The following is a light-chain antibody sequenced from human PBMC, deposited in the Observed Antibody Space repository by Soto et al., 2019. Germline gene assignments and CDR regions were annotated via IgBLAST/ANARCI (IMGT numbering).Light chain of an antibody. CDR2: DTT. J-gene: IGKJ4*01. Sequence: IVLTQSPATLSLSPGERATLSCRASQSVRSHVAWYQLKPGQSPRLLIFDTTNRATGTPTRLSGSGSATDFAHTISILEPEDFAVYDCQQRGKWRVTFGGGTTVEI. V-gene: IGKV3-11*01. CDR3: QQRGKWRVT. CDR1: QSVRSH.